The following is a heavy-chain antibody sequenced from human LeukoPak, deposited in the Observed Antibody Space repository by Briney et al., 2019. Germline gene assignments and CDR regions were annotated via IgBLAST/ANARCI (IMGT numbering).Heavy chain of an antibody. D-gene: IGHD2-15*01. Sequence: NSGGSLRLSCAASGFTFSSYSMNWVRQAPGKGLEWVPSISSSSSYIYYADSVKGRFTISRDNAKNSLYLQMNSLRAEDTAVYYCARSPLLGGGYYFDYWGQGTLVTVSS. CDR1: GFTFSSYS. J-gene: IGHJ4*02. CDR3: ARSPLLGGGYYFDY. V-gene: IGHV3-21*01. CDR2: ISSSSSYI.